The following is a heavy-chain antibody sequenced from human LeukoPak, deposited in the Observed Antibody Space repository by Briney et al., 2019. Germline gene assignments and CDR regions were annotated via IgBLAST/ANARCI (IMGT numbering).Heavy chain of an antibody. CDR3: TTRWIQLWSYYCGMDV. V-gene: IGHV3-15*01. CDR1: GFTFSNAW. J-gene: IGHJ6*02. Sequence: GGSLRLSCAASGFTFSNAWMSWVRQAPGKGLEWVGRIKSKTDGGTTDYAAPVKGRFTISRDDSKNTLYLQMNSLKTEDTAVYYCTTRWIQLWSYYCGMDVWGQGTTVTVSS. CDR2: IKSKTDGGTT. D-gene: IGHD5-18*01.